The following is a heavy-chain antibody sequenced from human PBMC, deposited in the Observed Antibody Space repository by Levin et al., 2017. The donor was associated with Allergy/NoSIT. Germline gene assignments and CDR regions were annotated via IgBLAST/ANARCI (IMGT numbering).Heavy chain of an antibody. D-gene: IGHD5-18*01. CDR2: IWYDGSYK. J-gene: IGHJ6*02. CDR3: AVIPLDTSYNGMDV. CDR1: GFTFSNYG. V-gene: IGHV3-33*01. Sequence: SGGSLRLSCAASGFTFSNYGIHWVRQAPGKGLEWVAVIWYDGSYKYYGDSVKGRFTISRDNSKNTLYLMMNSLRAEDTAVYYCAVIPLDTSYNGMDVWCQGTTVTVSS.